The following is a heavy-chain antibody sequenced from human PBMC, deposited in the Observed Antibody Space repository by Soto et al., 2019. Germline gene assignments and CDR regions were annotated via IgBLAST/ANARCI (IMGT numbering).Heavy chain of an antibody. D-gene: IGHD2-21*02. J-gene: IGHJ4*02. CDR2: IIPIFGTA. CDR3: ARGGPNCGGDCYSG. Sequence: ASVKVSCKASGGTFSSYAISWVRQAPGQGLEWMGGIIPIFGTANYAQKFQGRVTITADESTSTAYMELSSLRSEDTAVYYCARGGPNCGGDCYSGWGQGTLVTVSS. CDR1: GGTFSSYA. V-gene: IGHV1-69*13.